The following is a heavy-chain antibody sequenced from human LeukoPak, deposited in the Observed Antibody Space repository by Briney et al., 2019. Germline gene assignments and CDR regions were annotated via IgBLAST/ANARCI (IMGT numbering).Heavy chain of an antibody. CDR2: IWYDGSKR. CDR3: ASDAPSISLSY. J-gene: IGHJ4*02. D-gene: IGHD2-21*01. CDR1: GFTVSRYG. V-gene: IGHV3-33*01. Sequence: GGALRLSCAASGFTVSRYGMHWVRPAPGKGLEWVAVIWYDGSKRFYSDSVKGRFTICRDNSKNTLYLQMNSLRGEDTAVYFCASDAPSISLSYWGQGTLVTVSS.